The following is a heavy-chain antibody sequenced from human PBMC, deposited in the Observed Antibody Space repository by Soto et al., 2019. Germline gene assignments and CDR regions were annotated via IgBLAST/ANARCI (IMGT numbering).Heavy chain of an antibody. CDR2: VYYSGST. CDR3: ARHGRGWELRPFDY. J-gene: IGHJ4*02. CDR1: GGSISSSSYY. D-gene: IGHD1-26*01. V-gene: IGHV4-39*01. Sequence: QLQLQESGPGLVKPSETLSLTCTVSGGSISSSSYYWGWIRQPPGKGLEWMGSVYYSGSTYYNPSLKRRCTMSVDTSKNQFSLKLSSVTAAYTAVYYCARHGRGWELRPFDYWGQGTLVTVSS.